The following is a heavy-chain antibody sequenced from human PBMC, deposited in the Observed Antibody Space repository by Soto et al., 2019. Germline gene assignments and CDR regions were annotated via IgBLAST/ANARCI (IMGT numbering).Heavy chain of an antibody. D-gene: IGHD5-12*01. CDR1: GASISSGDYF. J-gene: IGHJ4*02. CDR3: AREKGYISGPKNFDY. Sequence: PSETLSLTCTVSGASISSGDYFWSWLRQSPGKGLQWIGYIYDSGSSYYNPSLKCRVTMSVDTSKNQFSLKLSSVTAADTAVYSCAREKGYISGPKNFDYWGQGTLVTVSS. CDR2: IYDSGSS. V-gene: IGHV4-30-4*01.